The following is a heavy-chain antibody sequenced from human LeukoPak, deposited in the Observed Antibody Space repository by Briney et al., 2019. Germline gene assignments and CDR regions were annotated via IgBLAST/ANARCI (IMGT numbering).Heavy chain of an antibody. D-gene: IGHD1-26*01. CDR3: ASPPLSSAMYYAH. CDR1: GGTFSSYA. V-gene: IGHV1-69*05. J-gene: IGHJ4*02. Sequence: SVKVSCKASGGTFSSYAISWVRQAPGQGLEWMGGIIPIFGTANYAQKFQGRVTITTDESTSTAYMELSSLRSEDTAVYYCASPPLSSAMYYAHWGQGTLVTVSS. CDR2: IIPIFGTA.